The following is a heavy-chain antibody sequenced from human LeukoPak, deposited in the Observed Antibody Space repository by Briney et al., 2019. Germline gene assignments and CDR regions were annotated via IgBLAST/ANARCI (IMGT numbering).Heavy chain of an antibody. CDR1: GFTFDDYA. CDR3: AKESGSGFLWPTHGMDV. J-gene: IGHJ6*02. Sequence: GRSLRLSCAASGFTFDDYAMHWVRQAPGKGLEWVSGISWNSGSIGYADSVKGRFTISRDNAKNSLYLQMNSLRAEDTALYYCAKESGSGFLWPTHGMDVWGQGTTVTVSS. D-gene: IGHD3-22*01. CDR2: ISWNSGSI. V-gene: IGHV3-9*01.